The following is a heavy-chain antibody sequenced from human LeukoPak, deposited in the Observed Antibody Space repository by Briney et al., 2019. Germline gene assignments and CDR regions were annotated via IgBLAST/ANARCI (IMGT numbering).Heavy chain of an antibody. CDR1: GFTFSSYA. CDR3: AKDLGITMVRGVSPFDY. Sequence: GGSLRLSCAASGFTFSSYAMSWVRQAPGKGLEWVSAISGSGGSTYYADSVKGRFTISRDNSKNTLHLQMNSLRAEDTAVYYCAKDLGITMVRGVSPFDYWGQGTLVTVSS. D-gene: IGHD3-10*01. CDR2: ISGSGGST. V-gene: IGHV3-23*01. J-gene: IGHJ4*02.